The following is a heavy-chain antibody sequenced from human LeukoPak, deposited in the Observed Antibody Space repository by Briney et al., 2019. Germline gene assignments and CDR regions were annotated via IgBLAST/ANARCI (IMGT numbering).Heavy chain of an antibody. Sequence: GGSLRLSCAASGFTLSTYDFHWVRQARGNGLEWVSSIGKGGDTYYSGTAKGRFTISRENAKNSLYLQMNNVGAGDTAIYHCVRGAPSGFDFWGQGTQVTVSS. CDR2: IGKGGDT. CDR3: VRGAPSGFDF. D-gene: IGHD6-19*01. J-gene: IGHJ4*02. V-gene: IGHV3-13*01. CDR1: GFTLSTYD.